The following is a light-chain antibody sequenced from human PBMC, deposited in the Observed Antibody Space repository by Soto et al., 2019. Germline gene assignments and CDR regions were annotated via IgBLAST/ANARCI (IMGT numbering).Light chain of an antibody. CDR1: QSVSNL. Sequence: EIVLTQSPGTLSLSAGERATLSCRASQSVSNLLAWYQQKPGQAPRLLIWNASNRATGIPDRFSGSGSGTDFTLTISRLEPEDFAVYYCQQYGSSPITFGQGTRLE. CDR2: NAS. CDR3: QQYGSSPIT. J-gene: IGKJ5*01. V-gene: IGKV3-20*01.